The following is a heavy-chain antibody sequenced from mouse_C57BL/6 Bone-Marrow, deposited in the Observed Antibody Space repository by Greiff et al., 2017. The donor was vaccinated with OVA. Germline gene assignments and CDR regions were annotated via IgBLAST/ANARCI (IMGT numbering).Heavy chain of an antibody. Sequence: VQLQQSGAELVRPGASVTLSCKASGYTFTDYEMHWVKQTPVHGLEWIGAIDPETGGTAYNQKFKGKAILTADKSSSTAYMELRSLTSEDSAVYYCTREKDYGYDFSYGGQGTTLTVSS. D-gene: IGHD2-2*01. CDR2: IDPETGGT. CDR3: TREKDYGYDFSY. CDR1: GYTFTDYE. V-gene: IGHV1-15*01. J-gene: IGHJ2*01.